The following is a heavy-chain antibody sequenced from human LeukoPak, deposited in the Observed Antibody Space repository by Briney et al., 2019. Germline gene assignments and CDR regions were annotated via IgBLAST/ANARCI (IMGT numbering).Heavy chain of an antibody. Sequence: EASVKVSCKASGYTFTGYYMHWVRQAPGQGLEWMGWINPNSGGTNYAQKFQGRVTMTRDTSISTAYMELSRLRSDDTAVYYCARDYSGYSSGWIDPWGQGTLVTVSS. CDR3: ARDYSGYSSGWIDP. D-gene: IGHD6-19*01. J-gene: IGHJ5*02. CDR1: GYTFTGYY. V-gene: IGHV1-2*02. CDR2: INPNSGGT.